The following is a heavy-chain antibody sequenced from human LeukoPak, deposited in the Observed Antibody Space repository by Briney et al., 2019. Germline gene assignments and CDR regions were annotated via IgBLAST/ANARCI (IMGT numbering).Heavy chain of an antibody. J-gene: IGHJ4*02. CDR1: GFTFSSYA. Sequence: GGSLRLSCAASGFTFSSYAMHWVRQAPGKGLEWVAVISYDGSNKFYADSVKGRFTISRDNSKNTLYLQMNSLRAEDTAVYYCARASGSYYFDYWGQGTLVTVSS. V-gene: IGHV3-30*04. CDR2: ISYDGSNK. D-gene: IGHD1-26*01. CDR3: ARASGSYYFDY.